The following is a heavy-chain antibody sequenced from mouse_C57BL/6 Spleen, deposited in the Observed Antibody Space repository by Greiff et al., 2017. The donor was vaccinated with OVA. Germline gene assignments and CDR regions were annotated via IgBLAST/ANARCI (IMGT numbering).Heavy chain of an antibody. V-gene: IGHV1-52*01. CDR1: GYTFTSYW. CDR3: ARGRNSNYAWYFDV. D-gene: IGHD2-5*01. Sequence: QVQLQQPGAELVRPGSSVKLSCKASGYTFTSYWMHWVKQRPIQGLEWIGNIDPSDSETHYNQKFKDKATLTVDKSSSTAYMQLSSLTTEDSAVYYCARGRNSNYAWYFDVWGTGTTVTVSS. CDR2: IDPSDSET. J-gene: IGHJ1*03.